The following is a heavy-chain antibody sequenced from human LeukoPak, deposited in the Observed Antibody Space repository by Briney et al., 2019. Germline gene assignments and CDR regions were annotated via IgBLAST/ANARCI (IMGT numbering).Heavy chain of an antibody. CDR3: AREGRYYDFWSGYDDAFDI. V-gene: IGHV5-51*01. CDR1: GYSFTSYW. D-gene: IGHD3-3*01. Sequence: GESLKISCKGSGYSFTSYWIGWVRQMPGKGLEWMGIIYPGDSDTRYSPSFQGQVTISADKSISTAYLQWSSLKASDTAMYYCAREGRYYDFWSGYDDAFDIWGQGTMVTVSS. CDR2: IYPGDSDT. J-gene: IGHJ3*02.